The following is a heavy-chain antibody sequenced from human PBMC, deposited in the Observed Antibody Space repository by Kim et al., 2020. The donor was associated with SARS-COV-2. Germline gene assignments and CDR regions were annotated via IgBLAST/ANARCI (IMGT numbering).Heavy chain of an antibody. Sequence: SETLSLTCTVSGGSISSGDYYWSWIRQPPGKGLEWIGYIYYSGSTYYNPSLKSRVTISVDTSKNQFSLKLSSVTAADTAVYYCARGYRYCSSTSCYADAFDIWGQGTMVTVSS. D-gene: IGHD2-2*01. CDR2: IYYSGST. CDR3: ARGYRYCSSTSCYADAFDI. J-gene: IGHJ3*02. CDR1: GGSISSGDYY. V-gene: IGHV4-30-4*01.